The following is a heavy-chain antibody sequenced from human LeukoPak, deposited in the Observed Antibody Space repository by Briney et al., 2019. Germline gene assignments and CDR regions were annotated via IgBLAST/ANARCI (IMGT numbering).Heavy chain of an antibody. Sequence: PSETLPLTCTVSGGSISSYYWTWIRQPAGKGLEWIGRIYSSGRTNYNPSLKSRVTMSADTSKNQFSLKLTSVTAADTAVYYCAREDYDSSGYYSVYWFDPWGQGTLVTVSS. J-gene: IGHJ5*02. D-gene: IGHD3-22*01. CDR2: IYSSGRT. CDR1: GGSISSYY. CDR3: AREDYDSSGYYSVYWFDP. V-gene: IGHV4-4*07.